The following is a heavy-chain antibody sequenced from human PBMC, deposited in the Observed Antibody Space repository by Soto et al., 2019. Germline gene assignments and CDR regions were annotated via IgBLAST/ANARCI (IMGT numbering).Heavy chain of an antibody. J-gene: IGHJ4*02. CDR2: IIPMYDSA. Sequence: QVQLVQSGAELKKPGSSVNVSCAASGGTCKTYTINWVRQAPGQGLEWIGQIIPMYDSANYAQRFQGRVTISADKSTNIAYMELSGLRSEDTALYYCATWRTYSGSYCFDYWGQGPLVSVSS. D-gene: IGHD1-26*01. CDR3: ATWRTYSGSYCFDY. CDR1: GGTCKTYT. V-gene: IGHV1-69*06.